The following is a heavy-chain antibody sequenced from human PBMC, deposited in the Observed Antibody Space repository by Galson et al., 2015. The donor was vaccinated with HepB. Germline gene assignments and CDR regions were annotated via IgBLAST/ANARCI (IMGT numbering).Heavy chain of an antibody. CDR1: GFTFDDYA. D-gene: IGHD1-26*01. V-gene: IGHV3-9*01. J-gene: IGHJ5*02. Sequence: SLRLSCAASGFTFDDYAMHWVRQAPGKGLEWVSGISWNSGSIGYADSVKGRFTTSRDNAKNSLYLQMNSLRAEDTALYYCAKDGIEGGLVSVIGGSSWFDPWGQGTLVTVSS. CDR2: ISWNSGSI. CDR3: AKDGIEGGLVSVIGGSSWFDP.